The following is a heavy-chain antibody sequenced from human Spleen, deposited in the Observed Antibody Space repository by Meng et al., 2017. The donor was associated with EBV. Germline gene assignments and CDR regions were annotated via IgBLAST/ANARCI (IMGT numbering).Heavy chain of an antibody. J-gene: IGHJ4*02. CDR1: GLIFSDYY. D-gene: IGHD5-12*01. CDR2: ISSSGNII. Sequence: VQVVAAGGGLVKRGGSTRLYCVASGLIFSDYYMSWIRQAPGKGLEWVSYISSSGNIIFYADSVKGRFTISRDNAKKSLFLQMNSLRAEDTAVYYCVRVVSGYGAYWGQGTLVTVSS. V-gene: IGHV3-11*01. CDR3: VRVVSGYGAY.